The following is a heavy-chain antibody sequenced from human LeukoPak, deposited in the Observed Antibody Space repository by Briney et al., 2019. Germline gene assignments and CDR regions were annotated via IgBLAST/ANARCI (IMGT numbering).Heavy chain of an antibody. V-gene: IGHV1-69*13. CDR3: VTINPEYVDYYGMDV. CDR1: GGTFSSYA. J-gene: IGHJ6*02. CDR2: IIPIFGTA. Sequence: ASVKVSCKASGGTFSSYAISWVRQAPGQGLEWMGGIIPIFGTANYAQKFQGRVTITADESTSTAYMELSSLRSEDTAVYYCVTINPEYVDYYGMDVWGQGTTVTVSS. D-gene: IGHD2/OR15-2a*01.